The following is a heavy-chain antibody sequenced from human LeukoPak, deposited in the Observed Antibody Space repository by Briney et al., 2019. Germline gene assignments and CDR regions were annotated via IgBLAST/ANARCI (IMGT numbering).Heavy chain of an antibody. CDR3: ARGPRMGLSGWYLRTPLLAPFDY. CDR1: GYTFTSYA. CDR2: INTNTGNP. D-gene: IGHD6-19*01. J-gene: IGHJ4*02. V-gene: IGHV7-4-1*02. Sequence: ASVKVSCKASGYTFTSYAMNWVRQAPGQGLEWMGWINTNTGNPTYAQGFTGRFVFSLGTSVSTAYLQISSLKAEDTAVYYCARGPRMGLSGWYLRTPLLAPFDYWGQGTLVTVSS.